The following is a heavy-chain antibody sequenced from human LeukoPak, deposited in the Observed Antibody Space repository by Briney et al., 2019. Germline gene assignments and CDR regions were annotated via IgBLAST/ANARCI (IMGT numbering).Heavy chain of an antibody. V-gene: IGHV3-30*02. J-gene: IGHJ4*02. CDR3: ARDNWGWDY. CDR1: GFTFSDYY. Sequence: GGSLRLSCAASGFTFSDYYMSWIRQAPGKGLEWVSFINHDENSDYADSVKGRFTISRDNSKNTVYMEMNSLRPDDTAVYYCARDNWGWDYWGQGTLVIVSS. D-gene: IGHD7-27*01. CDR2: INHDENS.